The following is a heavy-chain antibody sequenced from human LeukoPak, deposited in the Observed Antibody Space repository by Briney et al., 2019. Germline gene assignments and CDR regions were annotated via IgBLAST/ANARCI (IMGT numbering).Heavy chain of an antibody. V-gene: IGHV3-15*01. CDR3: VWHYFDY. J-gene: IGHJ4*02. CDR1: GFTFSNAW. CDR2: IKNKADGGTT. D-gene: IGHD3-16*01. Sequence: PGGSLRLSCATSGFTFSNAWMSWARQAPGKGLEWVGRIKNKADGGTTDYTVHVKGRFTISRDDAKNTLYLQMDSLISEDTAIYYCVWHYFDYWGQGALVAVSS.